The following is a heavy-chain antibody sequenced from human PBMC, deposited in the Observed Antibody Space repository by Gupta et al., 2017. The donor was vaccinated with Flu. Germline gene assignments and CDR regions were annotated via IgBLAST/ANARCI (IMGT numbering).Heavy chain of an antibody. Sequence: QVQLQESGPGLVKASETRALPCTVAGGPLSSYYWSWIRQPPGKGLEWIGYIYYSGSTNDNPYLKSRVTISVDTSKNQFSLKMRYVTAADTGVYYGARGGTEGLDYWCQGTLVTVSS. V-gene: IGHV4-59*01. J-gene: IGHJ4*02. D-gene: IGHD3-16*01. CDR2: IYYSGST. CDR1: GGPLSSYY. CDR3: ARGGTEGLDY.